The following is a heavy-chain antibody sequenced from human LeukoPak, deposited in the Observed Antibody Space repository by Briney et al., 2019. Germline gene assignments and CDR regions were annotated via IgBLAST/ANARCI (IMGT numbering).Heavy chain of an antibody. Sequence: ASVKVSCKASGYTFTSYGISWVRQAPGQGLEWMGWISAYNGSTNYAQKLQGRVTMTTDTSTSTAYMELRSLRSDDTAVYYCARDDGSGWSNWFDPWGQGTLVTVSS. D-gene: IGHD6-19*01. V-gene: IGHV1-18*01. J-gene: IGHJ5*02. CDR1: GYTFTSYG. CDR2: ISAYNGST. CDR3: ARDDGSGWSNWFDP.